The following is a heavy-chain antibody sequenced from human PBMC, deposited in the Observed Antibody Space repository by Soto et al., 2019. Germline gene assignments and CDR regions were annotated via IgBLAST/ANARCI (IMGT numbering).Heavy chain of an antibody. J-gene: IGHJ5*02. CDR3: ARGSTIFGVAQNWFDP. V-gene: IGHV1-46*01. D-gene: IGHD3-3*01. CDR1: GYTFTSYY. Sequence: ASVKVSCKASGYTFTSYYMHWVRQAPGQGLEWMGIINPSGGSTSYAQKFQGRVTMTRDTSTSTVYMELSSLRSEDTAVYYCARGSTIFGVAQNWFDPWGQGTLVTVSS. CDR2: INPSGGST.